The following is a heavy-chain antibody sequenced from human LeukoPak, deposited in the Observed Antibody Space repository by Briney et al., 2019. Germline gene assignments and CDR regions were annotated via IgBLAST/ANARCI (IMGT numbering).Heavy chain of an antibody. CDR1: GGSISSYY. J-gene: IGHJ4*02. Sequence: SETLSLTCTVSGGSISSYYWSWIRQPPGKGLEWIGFIFYSGTTNYNPSLKSRVIISLDTSKNQFSLKLSSVTAADTAVYYCARTLSRWDPFDYWGQGTLVTVSS. CDR3: ARTLSRWDPFDY. D-gene: IGHD1-26*01. CDR2: IFYSGTT. V-gene: IGHV4-59*01.